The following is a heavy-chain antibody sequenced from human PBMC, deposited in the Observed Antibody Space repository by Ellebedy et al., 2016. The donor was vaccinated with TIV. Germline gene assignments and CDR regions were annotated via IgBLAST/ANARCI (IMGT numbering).Heavy chain of an antibody. V-gene: IGHV3-30*03. CDR2: ISYDGSNK. J-gene: IGHJ3*02. D-gene: IGHD2-8*01. CDR1: GFTFSSYG. CDR3: AREYCTNGVCGVGDAFDI. Sequence: GGSLRLXXAASGFTFSSYGMHWVRQAPGKGLEWVAVISYDGSNKYYADSVKGRFTISRDNSKNTLYLQMNSLRAEDTAVYYCAREYCTNGVCGVGDAFDIWGQGTMVTVSS.